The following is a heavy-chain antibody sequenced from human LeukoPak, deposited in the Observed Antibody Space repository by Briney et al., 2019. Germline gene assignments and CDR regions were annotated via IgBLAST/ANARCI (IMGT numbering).Heavy chain of an antibody. CDR1: GFPFSVYE. D-gene: IGHD6-19*01. CDR2: IASSGTIK. V-gene: IGHV3-48*03. J-gene: IGHJ4*02. Sequence: QTGGSLRLSCVVSGFPFSVYEMNWVRQAPGKGLEWVSNIASSGTIKYYADSVKGRFSISRDNAKSSLYLQMDSLRVEDTAVYYRALLAVASDFDYWGQGALVTVSS. CDR3: ALLAVASDFDY.